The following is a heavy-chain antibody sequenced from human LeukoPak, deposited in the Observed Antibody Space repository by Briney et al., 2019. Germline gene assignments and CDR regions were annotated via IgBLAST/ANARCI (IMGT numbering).Heavy chain of an antibody. CDR3: ASSKRQWLVPDYY. D-gene: IGHD6-19*01. Sequence: ASVTVSCKASGYTFTSYGISWVRQAPGQGLECMGWISAYNGNTNYAQKLQGRVTMTTDTSTSTAYMELRSLRSDDTAVYYCASSKRQWLVPDYYWGQGTLVTVSS. J-gene: IGHJ4*02. CDR2: ISAYNGNT. V-gene: IGHV1-18*01. CDR1: GYTFTSYG.